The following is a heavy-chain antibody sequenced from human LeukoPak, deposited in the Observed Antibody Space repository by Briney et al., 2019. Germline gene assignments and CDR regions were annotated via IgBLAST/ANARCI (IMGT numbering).Heavy chain of an antibody. D-gene: IGHD3-22*01. CDR3: ARTANYYDSSGYINDNAFDI. J-gene: IGHJ3*02. Sequence: SETLSLTCTVTGGSVSSYYWSWIRQPPGKGLEWIGYIYYSGGTNYNPSLKSRVTISVDTSKNQFSLKLSSVTAADTAVYYCARTANYYDSSGYINDNAFDIWGQGTMVTVSS. CDR2: IYYSGGT. V-gene: IGHV4-59*02. CDR1: GGSVSSYY.